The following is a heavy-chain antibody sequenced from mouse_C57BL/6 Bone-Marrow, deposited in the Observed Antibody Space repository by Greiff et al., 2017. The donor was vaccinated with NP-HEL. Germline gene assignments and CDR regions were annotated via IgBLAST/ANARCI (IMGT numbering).Heavy chain of an antibody. CDR1: GYAFSSYW. D-gene: IGHD1-1*01. J-gene: IGHJ3*01. CDR3: ARSGGSSTWFAY. V-gene: IGHV1-80*01. Sequence: VKLQESGAELVKPGASVKISCKASGYAFSSYWMNWVKQRPGKGLEWIGQIYPGDGDTNYNGKFKGKATLTADKSSSTAYMQLSSLTSEDSAVYFCARSGGSSTWFAYWGQGTLVTVSA. CDR2: IYPGDGDT.